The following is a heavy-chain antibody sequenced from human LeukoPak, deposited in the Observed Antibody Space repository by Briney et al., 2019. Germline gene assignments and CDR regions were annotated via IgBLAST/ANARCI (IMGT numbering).Heavy chain of an antibody. Sequence: SETLSLTCAVYGGSFSGYYWSWIRQPPGKGLEWIGEINHSGSTNYNPSLKSRVTISVDTSKNQFSLKLSSVTAADTAVNYCARVAQAGVRYYYDSSGYHEGWFDPWGQGTLVTVSS. CDR1: GGSFSGYY. CDR3: ARVAQAGVRYYYDSSGYHEGWFDP. CDR2: INHSGST. J-gene: IGHJ5*02. D-gene: IGHD3-22*01. V-gene: IGHV4-34*01.